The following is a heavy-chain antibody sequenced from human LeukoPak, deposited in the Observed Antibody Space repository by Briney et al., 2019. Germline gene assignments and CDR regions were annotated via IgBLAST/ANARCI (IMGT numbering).Heavy chain of an antibody. V-gene: IGHV3-66*01. CDR1: GFTVSSNY. Sequence: PGGSLRLSCAASGFTVSSNYMSWVRQAPGKGLEWVSVIYSGGSTYYADSVKGRFTISRDNSKNTLYLQMNSLRAEDTAVYYCARWFSTGRGFFDYWDQGILVTVSS. D-gene: IGHD6-19*01. CDR2: IYSGGST. J-gene: IGHJ4*02. CDR3: ARWFSTGRGFFDY.